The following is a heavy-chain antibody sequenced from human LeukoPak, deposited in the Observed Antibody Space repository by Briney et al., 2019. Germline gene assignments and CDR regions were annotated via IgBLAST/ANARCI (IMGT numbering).Heavy chain of an antibody. D-gene: IGHD1-26*01. CDR3: ANEKEWELGRGSLVY. V-gene: IGHV1-69*01. CDR2: SIPIFGTA. Sequence: SVKVSCKASGGTFSSYAISWVRQAPGQGLEWMGGSIPIFGTANYAQKFQGRVTITADESTSTAYMELSSLRSEDTAVYYCANEKEWELGRGSLVYWGQGTLVTVSS. CDR1: GGTFSSYA. J-gene: IGHJ4*02.